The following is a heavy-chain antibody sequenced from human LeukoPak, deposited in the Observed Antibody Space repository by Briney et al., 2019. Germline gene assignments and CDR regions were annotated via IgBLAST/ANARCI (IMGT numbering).Heavy chain of an antibody. J-gene: IGHJ6*02. D-gene: IGHD2-2*01. CDR2: ISAYNGNT. V-gene: IGHV1-18*01. Sequence: ASVTVSFKASGYTFTSYGISWVRQAPGQGLAWMGWISAYNGNTNYAQKLQGRVTMTTDTSTSTAYMELRSLRSDDTAVYYCARDLLGSDIVVVPAANGMDVWGQGTTVTVSS. CDR3: ARDLLGSDIVVVPAANGMDV. CDR1: GYTFTSYG.